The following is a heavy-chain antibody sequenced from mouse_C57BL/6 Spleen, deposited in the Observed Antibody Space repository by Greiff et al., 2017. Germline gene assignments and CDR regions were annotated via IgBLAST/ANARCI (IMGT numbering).Heavy chain of an antibody. D-gene: IGHD1-1*01. CDR1: GYSFTSDY. Sequence: EVKLQESGPGLAKPSPSVSLTCNASGYSFTSDYWNWIRQFPGNKLEYMGYISHRGSTYYNPSVKSGISITRDTSRNQYYLQLNSVTTEDTATYYCARGYYGGFDYWGQGTTLTVSS. V-gene: IGHV3-8*01. J-gene: IGHJ2*01. CDR3: ARGYYGGFDY. CDR2: ISHRGST.